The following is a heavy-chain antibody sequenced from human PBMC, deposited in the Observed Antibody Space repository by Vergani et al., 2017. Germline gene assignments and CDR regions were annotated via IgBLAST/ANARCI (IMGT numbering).Heavy chain of an antibody. V-gene: IGHV3-30-3*01. CDR1: GFTFSSYA. Sequence: QVQLVESGGGVVQPGRSLRLSCAASGFTFSSYAMHWVRQAPGKGLEWVAVISYDGSNKYYADSVKGRFTISSDNSKNTLYLQVNSLRAEDTAVYYCARDPAIFGDYYDMDVWGKGTTVTVSS. D-gene: IGHD3-3*01. CDR3: ARDPAIFGDYYDMDV. CDR2: ISYDGSNK. J-gene: IGHJ6*03.